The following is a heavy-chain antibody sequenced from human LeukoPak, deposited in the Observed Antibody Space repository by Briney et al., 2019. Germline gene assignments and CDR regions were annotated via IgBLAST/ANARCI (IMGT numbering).Heavy chain of an antibody. CDR1: GGSISRYY. V-gene: IGHV4-59*01. D-gene: IGHD3-16*01. J-gene: IGHJ6*03. CDR3: GRVGPHYYYYMDV. Sequence: SETLSLTCTVSGGSISRYYCNWIRQPACKGLDWVGYITFSGSTNYNTSLKRRNTLSVDTSKNQFSLKLSSVTAADTAVYYCGRVGPHYYYYMDVWGKGTTVTVSS. CDR2: ITFSGST.